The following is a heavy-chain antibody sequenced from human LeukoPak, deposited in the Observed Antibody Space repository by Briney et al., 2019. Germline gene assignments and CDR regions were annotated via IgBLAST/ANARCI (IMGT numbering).Heavy chain of an antibody. CDR1: GASISSSIHY. CDR2: GDYSGGT. D-gene: IGHD6-19*01. Sequence: SSETLSLTCAVSGASISSSIHYWGWVRQPPGKGLEWIASGDYSGGTYYNPSLESRVAISADMSKNQISLKLTSVTGADTAVYYCAGERGEEYSSGWYKTNYFYNWGQGIRVTVSS. J-gene: IGHJ4*02. V-gene: IGHV4-39*07. CDR3: AGERGEEYSSGWYKTNYFYN.